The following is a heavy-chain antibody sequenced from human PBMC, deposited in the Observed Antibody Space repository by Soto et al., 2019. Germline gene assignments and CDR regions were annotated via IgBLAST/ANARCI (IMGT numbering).Heavy chain of an antibody. CDR3: ARGGSSWSAEYYQH. J-gene: IGHJ1*01. D-gene: IGHD6-13*01. CDR2: ISGYNGNT. V-gene: IGHV1-18*01. CDR1: GYTFSNYG. Sequence: QVQLVQSGGEVKKPGASVKVSCKASGYTFSNYGINWVRQAPGQGPEWMGWISGYNGNTNYAQTLQGRVTMTTDTSTSTAYMELRSLRYDDTAVYYWARGGSSWSAEYYQHWGQGTLVIVSS.